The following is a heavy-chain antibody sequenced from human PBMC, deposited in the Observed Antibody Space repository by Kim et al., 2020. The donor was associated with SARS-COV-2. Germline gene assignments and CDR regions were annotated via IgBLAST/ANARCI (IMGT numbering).Heavy chain of an antibody. J-gene: IGHJ6*02. V-gene: IGHV1-69*13. CDR1: GGTFSSYA. Sequence: SVKVSCKASGGTFSSYAISWVRQAPGQGLEWMGGIIPIFGTANYAQKFQGRVTITADESTSTAYMELSSLRSEDTAVYYCARDLQNYDILTGYYSLYGMDVWGQGTTVTVSS. D-gene: IGHD3-9*01. CDR3: ARDLQNYDILTGYYSLYGMDV. CDR2: IIPIFGTA.